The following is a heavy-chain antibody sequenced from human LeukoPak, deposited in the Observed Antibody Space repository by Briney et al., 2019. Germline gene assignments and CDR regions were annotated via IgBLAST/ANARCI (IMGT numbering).Heavy chain of an antibody. CDR1: GGSISSYY. D-gene: IGHD6-19*01. CDR2: IYYSGST. Sequence: SETLSLTCTVSGGSISSYYWSWIRQPPGKGLEWIGYIYYSGSTNYNPSLKSRVTISVDTSKNQFSLKLSSVTAADTAVYYCARARSGWYPEYFQDWGQGILVTVSS. J-gene: IGHJ1*01. CDR3: ARARSGWYPEYFQD. V-gene: IGHV4-59*08.